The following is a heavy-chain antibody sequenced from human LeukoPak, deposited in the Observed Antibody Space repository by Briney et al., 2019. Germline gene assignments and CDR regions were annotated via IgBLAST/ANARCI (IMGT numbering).Heavy chain of an antibody. CDR2: IRYDGSNK. V-gene: IGHV3-30*02. D-gene: IGHD2-2*02. CDR1: RFTFSTYG. J-gene: IGHJ4*02. CDR3: AKDLSRKDIVVVPAAILDY. Sequence: GGSLRLSCATSRFTFSTYGMNWVRQAPGKGLEWVAFIRYDGSNKYYADSVKGRFTISRDNSKNTLYLQMNSLRAEDTAVYYCAKDLSRKDIVVVPAAILDYWGQGTLVTVSS.